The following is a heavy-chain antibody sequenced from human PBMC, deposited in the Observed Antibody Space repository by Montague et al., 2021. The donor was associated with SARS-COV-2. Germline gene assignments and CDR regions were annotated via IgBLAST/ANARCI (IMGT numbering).Heavy chain of an antibody. CDR2: VSGSGSNK. D-gene: IGHD6-6*01. V-gene: IGHV3-23*01. J-gene: IGHJ6*02. Sequence: SLRLSCAASGFSFSSFAMTWVRQAAGKGLEWVSTVSGSGSNKYYRDSVKGRFIISRDNSKNTLFLQMNSLRAEDTAVYFCAKEGSISSEYYGMDVWGQGTTVSVSS. CDR1: GFSFSSFA. CDR3: AKEGSISSEYYGMDV.